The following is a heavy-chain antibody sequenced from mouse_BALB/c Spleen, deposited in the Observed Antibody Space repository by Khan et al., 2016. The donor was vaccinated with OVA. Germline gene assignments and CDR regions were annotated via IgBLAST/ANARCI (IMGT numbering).Heavy chain of an antibody. J-gene: IGHJ4*01. CDR2: INYSGST. V-gene: IGHV3-2*02. Sequence: VQLQQSGPGLVNPSQSLYLTCTVTGYSITSDYAWNWIRQFPGNKLEWMGYINYSGSTNYNPALKSRISITRDTSKNQFFLQLNSVTTEDTATYYCARDGSRYNYAMDYWGQGTSVTVSS. CDR3: ARDGSRYNYAMDY. CDR1: GYSITSDYA. D-gene: IGHD2-3*01.